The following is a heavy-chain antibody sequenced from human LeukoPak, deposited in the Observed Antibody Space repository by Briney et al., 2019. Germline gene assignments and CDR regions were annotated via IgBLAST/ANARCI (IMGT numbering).Heavy chain of an antibody. J-gene: IGHJ4*02. D-gene: IGHD1-26*01. V-gene: IGHV3-64D*06. CDR2: IHHNGEIT. Sequence: PGGSLRLSCSASGFPLFWPVMHSVRQAPGKALEFVSFIHHNGEITSYADSVRGRFTVSRDNSKNTLFLELSSLRVDDTAVYYCARDMSGTYSFDYWGQGTLVTVSS. CDR3: ARDMSGTYSFDY. CDR1: GFPLFWPV.